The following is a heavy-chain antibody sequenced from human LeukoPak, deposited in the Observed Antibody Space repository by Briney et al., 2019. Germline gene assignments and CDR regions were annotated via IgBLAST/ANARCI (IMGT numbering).Heavy chain of an antibody. Sequence: SETLSLTCIVSGGSISSYYWSWVRQPPGKGLEWIGSLYQGGTSYQNPSLKSRVTISVDTSRSQFSLKLNSVTAADTAVYYCVVLPAHWGQGTLVTVSS. V-gene: IGHV4-59*04. CDR1: GGSISSYY. CDR3: VVLPAH. CDR2: LYQGGTS. D-gene: IGHD3-16*02. J-gene: IGHJ4*02.